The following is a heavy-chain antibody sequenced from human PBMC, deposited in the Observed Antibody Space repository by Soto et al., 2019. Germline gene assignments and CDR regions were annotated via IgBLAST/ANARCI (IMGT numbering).Heavy chain of an antibody. CDR3: ARGPHYYYYYGMDV. CDR1: GGSFSGYY. CDR2: INHSGST. Sequence: KPSETLSLTCAVYGGSFSGYYWSWIRQPPGKGLEWIGEINHSGSTNYNPSLKSRVTISVDTSKNQFSLKLSSVTAADTAVYYCARGPHYYYYYGMDVWGQGTTVTVSS. J-gene: IGHJ6*02. V-gene: IGHV4-34*01.